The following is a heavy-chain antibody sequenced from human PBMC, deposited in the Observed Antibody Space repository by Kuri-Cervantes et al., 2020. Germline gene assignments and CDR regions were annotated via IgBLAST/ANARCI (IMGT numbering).Heavy chain of an antibody. CDR1: GFTFSNAW. Sequence: GGSLRLSCAASGFTFSNAWMSWVRQAPGKGLEWVGRIKSKTDGGTTDYAAPVKGRFTISRDNSKNTLYLQMNSLRAEDTAVYYCAKDLGRYCSSTSCLSFDYWGQGTLVTVSS. CDR3: AKDLGRYCSSTSCLSFDY. CDR2: IKSKTDGGTT. D-gene: IGHD2-2*01. V-gene: IGHV3-15*01. J-gene: IGHJ4*02.